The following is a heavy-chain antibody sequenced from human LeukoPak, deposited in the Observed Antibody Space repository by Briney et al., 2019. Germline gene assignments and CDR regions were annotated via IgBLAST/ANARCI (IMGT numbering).Heavy chain of an antibody. J-gene: IGHJ4*02. D-gene: IGHD3-16*01. CDR3: ARVNVCPRCHFDY. V-gene: IGHV3-30*03. Sequence: GRSLRLSCAASGFTFSSYGMHWVRQAPGKGLEWVALISYDGNNNYYADSVKGRFTISRDNSKNTLYLQMNTLRAEDTAVYYCARVNVCPRCHFDYWGQGTLVTVSS. CDR2: ISYDGNNN. CDR1: GFTFSSYG.